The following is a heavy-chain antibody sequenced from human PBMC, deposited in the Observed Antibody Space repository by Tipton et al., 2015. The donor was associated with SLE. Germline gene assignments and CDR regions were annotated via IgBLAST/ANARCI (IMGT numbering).Heavy chain of an antibody. J-gene: IGHJ4*02. V-gene: IGHV3-48*03. CDR2: ISSSSSYT. CDR3: ARSGRGLGDSLDY. CDR1: GFTFSSYE. D-gene: IGHD3-16*01. Sequence: SLRLSCAASGFTFSSYEMNWVRQAPGKGLEWVSYISSSSSYTNYADSVKGRITISRDNAKKSLYLQMNSLRAEDTAVYYCARSGRGLGDSLDYWGQGTLVTVSS.